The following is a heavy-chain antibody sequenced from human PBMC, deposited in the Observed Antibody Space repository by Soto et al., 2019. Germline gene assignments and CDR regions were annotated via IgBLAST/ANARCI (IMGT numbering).Heavy chain of an antibody. Sequence: SETLSLTCAVSGYSISNGYHWGWIRQPPGKGLEWIGNIYHSGNTFYNPSLKSRVTLSVDTSKNQLSLHLTSVTAADTAVYYCARCGGSTGRFFDSWGQGTLVTVSS. V-gene: IGHV4-38-2*01. CDR3: ARCGGSTGRFFDS. CDR2: IYHSGNT. CDR1: GYSISNGYH. D-gene: IGHD1-26*01. J-gene: IGHJ4*02.